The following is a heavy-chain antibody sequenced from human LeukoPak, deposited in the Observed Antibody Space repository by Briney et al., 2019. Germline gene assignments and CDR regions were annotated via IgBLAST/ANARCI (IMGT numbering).Heavy chain of an antibody. CDR3: ARDSHHCSSTSCYT. CDR2: IYSGGST. Sequence: GGSLRLSCAASGFAVSSNYMSWVRQAPGKGLEWVSVIYSGGSTYYADSVKGRFTISRDNSKNTLYLQMNSLRAEDTAVYYCARDSHHCSSTSCYTWGQGTLVTVSS. D-gene: IGHD2-2*02. V-gene: IGHV3-53*01. CDR1: GFAVSSNY. J-gene: IGHJ4*02.